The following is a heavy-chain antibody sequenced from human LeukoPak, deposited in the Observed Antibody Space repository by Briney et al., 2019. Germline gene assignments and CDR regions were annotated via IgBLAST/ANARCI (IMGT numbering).Heavy chain of an antibody. CDR3: AKAQYYYDSSGYY. V-gene: IGHV3-23*01. D-gene: IGHD3-22*01. Sequence: GGSLRHSCAASGFTFSSYAMSWVRQAPGKGLEWVSAISGSGGSTYYADSVKGRFTISRDNSKNTMYLQMNSLRAEDTAVYYCAKAQYYYDSSGYYCGQGTLVTVSS. CDR1: GFTFSSYA. J-gene: IGHJ4*02. CDR2: ISGSGGST.